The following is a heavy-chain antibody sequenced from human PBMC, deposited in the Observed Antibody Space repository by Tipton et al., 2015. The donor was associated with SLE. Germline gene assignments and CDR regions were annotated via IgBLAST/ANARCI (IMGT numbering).Heavy chain of an antibody. V-gene: IGHV4-59*12. D-gene: IGHD3-10*01. J-gene: IGHJ6*01. CDR3: ARDGGLYYYGSGKAVMDV. CDR2: IYYSGGT. Sequence: TLSLTCTVSGGSISLYYWSWIRQPPGKGLEWIGYIYYSGGTNYNPSLKSRVTISVDTSKNQFSLKLSSVTAADTAVYYCARDGGLYYYGSGKAVMDVWGQGTTVTPSP. CDR1: GGSISLYY.